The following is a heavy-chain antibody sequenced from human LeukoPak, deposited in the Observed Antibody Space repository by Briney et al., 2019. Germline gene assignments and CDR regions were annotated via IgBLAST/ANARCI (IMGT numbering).Heavy chain of an antibody. D-gene: IGHD3-10*01. V-gene: IGHV4-39*01. Sequence: SETLSLTCTVSGGSISSSNYYWGWIRQPPGKGLEWIGSIYYSGSTYYNPFLKSRVTMSVDTSKNQFSLKLSSVTAADTAVYYCARSEGYYYGSGSYQIYYFDYWGQGTLVTVSS. CDR1: GGSISSSNYY. CDR3: ARSEGYYYGSGSYQIYYFDY. CDR2: IYYSGST. J-gene: IGHJ4*02.